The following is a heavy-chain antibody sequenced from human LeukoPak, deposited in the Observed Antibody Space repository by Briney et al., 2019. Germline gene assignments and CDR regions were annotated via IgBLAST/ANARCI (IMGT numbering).Heavy chain of an antibody. J-gene: IGHJ4*01. Sequence: GGSLRLSCAVSGFTFISYGMQWVRQAPGKGLAWVSRINTDGSGTAYADSAKGRFTISRDNAKNTLYLQMNSLRAEDTALYYCARELPREVTLDYWGQGTLVTVSS. CDR3: ARELPREVTLDY. CDR2: INTDGSGT. V-gene: IGHV3-74*01. D-gene: IGHD2-21*02. CDR1: GFTFISYG.